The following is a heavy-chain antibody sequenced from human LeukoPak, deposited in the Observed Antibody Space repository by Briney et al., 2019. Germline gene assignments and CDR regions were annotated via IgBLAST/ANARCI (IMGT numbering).Heavy chain of an antibody. V-gene: IGHV1-2*06. CDR2: INPNSGGT. Sequence: ASVKVSCKASGYTFTGYYMHWVRQAPGQGLEWMGRINPNSGGTNYAQKFQGRVTMTRDTSISTAYMELSRLRSDDTAVYYCARVGQQLGTWLDPWGQGTLVTVSS. CDR1: GYTFTGYY. D-gene: IGHD6-13*01. CDR3: ARVGQQLGTWLDP. J-gene: IGHJ5*02.